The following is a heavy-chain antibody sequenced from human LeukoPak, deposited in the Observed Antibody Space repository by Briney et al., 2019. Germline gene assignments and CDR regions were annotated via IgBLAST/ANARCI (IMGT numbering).Heavy chain of an antibody. CDR3: ARGNDSSGYLNYYYYYGMDV. CDR2: IYYSGST. J-gene: IGHJ6*02. Sequence: PSETLSLTCTVSGGSISSYYWSWIRQPPGKGLEWIGYIYYSGSTNYNPSLKSRVTISVDTSKNQFSLKLSSVTAADTAVYYCARGNDSSGYLNYYYYYGMDVWGQGTTVTVSS. D-gene: IGHD3-22*01. CDR1: GGSISSYY. V-gene: IGHV4-59*08.